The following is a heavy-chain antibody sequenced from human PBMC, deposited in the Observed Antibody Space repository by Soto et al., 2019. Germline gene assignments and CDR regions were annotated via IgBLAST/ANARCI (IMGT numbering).Heavy chain of an antibody. Sequence: SVKVSCKASGGTFSSYAISWVRQAPGQGLEWMGGIIPVLGTANYAQKFQGRVTIIADEPTSTAFMELKSLRSEDTAVYFCARAFKDSYRQTAAPGDYYFYYGLDVWGQGTTVTV. J-gene: IGHJ6*02. CDR3: ARAFKDSYRQTAAPGDYYFYYGLDV. CDR2: IIPVLGTA. D-gene: IGHD6-13*01. V-gene: IGHV1-69*13. CDR1: GGTFSSYA.